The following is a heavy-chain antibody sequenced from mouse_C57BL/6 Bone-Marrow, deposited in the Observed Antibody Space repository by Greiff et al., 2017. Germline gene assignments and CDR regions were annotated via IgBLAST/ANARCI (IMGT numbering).Heavy chain of an antibody. V-gene: IGHV15-2*01. CDR3: ARGNYYGSSDWYFDV. CDR2: ILPSIDRT. CDR1: DSEVFPIAY. J-gene: IGHJ1*03. D-gene: IGHD1-1*01. Sequence: QVHVKQSGSELRSPGSSVKLSCKDFDSEVFPIAYMSWVRQKPGHGFGWIGGILPSIDRTIYGEKFDDKATLDADTLSNTAYLQLNSLPSEDSAIYYCARGNYYGSSDWYFDVWGTGTTVTVSS.